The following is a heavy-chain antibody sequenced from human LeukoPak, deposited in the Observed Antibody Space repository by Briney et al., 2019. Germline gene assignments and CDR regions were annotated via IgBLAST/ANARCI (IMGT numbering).Heavy chain of an antibody. V-gene: IGHV3-23*01. CDR1: GFTFSSYA. D-gene: IGHD2-15*01. CDR2: ISGSGGST. Sequence: PGESLRLSCAASGFTFSSYAMSWVRQAPGKGLDWVSTISGSGGSTYYADSVKGRFTISRDNSKNTLYLQMNSLRAEDTAVYYCAKGYCSDGSCADYFDYWGQGTLVTVSS. CDR3: AKGYCSDGSCADYFDY. J-gene: IGHJ4*02.